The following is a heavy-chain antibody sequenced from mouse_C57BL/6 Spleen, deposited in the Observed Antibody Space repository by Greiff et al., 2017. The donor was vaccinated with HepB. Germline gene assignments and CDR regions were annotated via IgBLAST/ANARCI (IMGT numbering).Heavy chain of an antibody. V-gene: IGHV5-6*01. CDR1: GFTFSSYG. Sequence: EVQVVESGGDLVKPGGSLKLSCAASGFTFSSYGMSWVRQTPDKRLEWVATISSGGSYTYYPDSVKGRCTISIDNAKNTLYLQMSSLKSEDTAMYYCARHPLYYGSSYYAMDYWGQGTSVTVSS. CDR2: ISSGGSYT. D-gene: IGHD1-1*01. J-gene: IGHJ4*01. CDR3: ARHPLYYGSSYYAMDY.